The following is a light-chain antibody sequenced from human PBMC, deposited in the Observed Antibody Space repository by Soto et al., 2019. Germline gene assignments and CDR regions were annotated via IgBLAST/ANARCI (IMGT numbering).Light chain of an antibody. Sequence: EIVLTQSPATLSLSPGERATLSCRASQSVGTYLSWHQQRSGQAPRLLIYDASTRATGVPGRFSGSGSGTDFTLTISSLEPVDYAVYYCQQRGDWPLSFGGGTKVEIK. CDR2: DAS. CDR3: QQRGDWPLS. J-gene: IGKJ4*01. CDR1: QSVGTY. V-gene: IGKV3-11*01.